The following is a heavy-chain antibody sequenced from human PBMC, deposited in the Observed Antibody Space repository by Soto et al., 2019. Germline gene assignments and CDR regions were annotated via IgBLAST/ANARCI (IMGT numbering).Heavy chain of an antibody. D-gene: IGHD3-22*01. J-gene: IGHJ6*02. V-gene: IGHV1-2*02. CDR2: INPNSSGT. CDR3: ARAMILGVYDNYGMDV. Sequence: ASVKVSCKASGYSFRGYYIHWVRQTPGQGLEWMGRINPNSSGTVYAQKFQGRVTMTRDTSITTVYMQLNRLTSDDSAVYYCARAMILGVYDNYGMDVWGQGTTVTVSS. CDR1: GYSFRGYY.